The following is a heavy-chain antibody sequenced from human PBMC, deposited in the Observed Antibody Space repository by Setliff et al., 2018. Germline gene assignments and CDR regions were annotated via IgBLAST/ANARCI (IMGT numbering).Heavy chain of an antibody. V-gene: IGHV3-30*02. Sequence: GGSLRLSCAASGFTFSSYGMHWVRQAPGKGLEWVAFIRYDGSNKYYADSVKGRFTISRDNSKNTLYLQMDSLRAEDTAVYYCARVHYETSTYSPTLFDHWGQGALVTVSS. CDR3: ARVHYETSTYSPTLFDH. D-gene: IGHD3-22*01. CDR1: GFTFSSYG. J-gene: IGHJ4*02. CDR2: IRYDGSNK.